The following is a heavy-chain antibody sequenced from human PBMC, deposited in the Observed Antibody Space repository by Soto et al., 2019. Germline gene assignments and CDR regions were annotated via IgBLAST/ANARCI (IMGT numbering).Heavy chain of an antibody. CDR1: GGSISTYL. CDR3: AREDPADYYYYGMDV. V-gene: IGHV4-59*01. J-gene: IGHJ6*02. Sequence: QVQLQESGPGLVKPSETLSLTCTVSGGSISTYLWTWIRQSPGKGLEWIDNVHYSGTTNYSPSLKSRVTISVDTSKNQFSLKLSSVTAADTALYYCAREDPADYYYYGMDVWGQGTTVTVSS. CDR2: VHYSGTT.